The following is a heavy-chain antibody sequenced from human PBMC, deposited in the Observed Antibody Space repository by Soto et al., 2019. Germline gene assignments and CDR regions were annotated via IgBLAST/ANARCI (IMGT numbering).Heavy chain of an antibody. CDR2: IKSKIDGGTT. CDR3: TTDSLFTGQLVRMDN. Sequence: GGALTASRAAPGFTFSVASVNWVRQAAGKGLEWVGRIKSKIDGGTTDFAAPVKGRFAISRDDSRDMVYMEMYSLKTDDTAVYYCTTDSLFTGQLVRMDNWGHGTLVTVSS. J-gene: IGHJ4*01. CDR1: GFTFSVAS. D-gene: IGHD3-9*01. V-gene: IGHV3-15*07.